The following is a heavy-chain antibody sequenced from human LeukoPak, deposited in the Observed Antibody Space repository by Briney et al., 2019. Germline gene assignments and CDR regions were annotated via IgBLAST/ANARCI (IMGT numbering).Heavy chain of an antibody. J-gene: IGHJ5*02. CDR3: ARANLPGIAVAGSIEFDP. V-gene: IGHV4-59*01. Sequence: RPSETLSLTCTVSGGSISSYYWSWIRRPPGKGLEWIGYIYYSGSTNYNPSPKSRVTISVDTSKNQFSLKLSSVTAADTAVYYCARANLPGIAVAGSIEFDPWGQGTLVTVSS. CDR1: GGSISSYY. D-gene: IGHD6-19*01. CDR2: IYYSGST.